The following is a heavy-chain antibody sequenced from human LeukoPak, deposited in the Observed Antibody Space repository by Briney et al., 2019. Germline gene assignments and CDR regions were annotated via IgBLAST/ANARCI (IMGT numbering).Heavy chain of an antibody. CDR1: GYTFTGYN. CDR3: ARGSRLRYYYDSSGLYYYYYYMDV. CDR2: INPNRGGT. D-gene: IGHD3-22*01. V-gene: IGHV1-2*02. J-gene: IGHJ6*03. Sequence: ASVKVSCKASGYTFTGYNMDSVRQAPGQGLEWMGWINPNRGGTNYAQKFQGRVTMTRDTSISTAYMELSRLRSDDTAVYYCARGSRLRYYYDSSGLYYYYYYMDVWGKGTTVTVSS.